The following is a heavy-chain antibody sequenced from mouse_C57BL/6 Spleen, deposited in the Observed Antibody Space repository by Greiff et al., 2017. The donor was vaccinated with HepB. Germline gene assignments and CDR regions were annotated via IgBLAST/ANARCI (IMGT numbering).Heavy chain of an antibody. J-gene: IGHJ4*01. CDR1: GYSFTDYN. V-gene: IGHV1-39*01. Sequence: VQLKESGPELVKPGASVKISCKASGYSFTDYNMNWVKQSNGKSLEWIGVINPNYGTTSYNQKFKGKATLTVDQSSSTAYMQLNSLTSEDSAVYYCSRSGIYYDYEDAMDYWGQGTSVTVSS. CDR3: SRSGIYYDYEDAMDY. D-gene: IGHD2-4*01. CDR2: INPNYGTT.